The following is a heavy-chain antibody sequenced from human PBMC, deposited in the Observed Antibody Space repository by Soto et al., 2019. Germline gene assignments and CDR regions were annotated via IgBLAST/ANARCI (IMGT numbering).Heavy chain of an antibody. CDR1: GASISSHTW. D-gene: IGHD2-15*01. CDR2: IYHIVST. Sequence: QVQLQESGPGLVKPSGTLSLTCGVSGASISSHTWWTWVRQPPWRGLEWIGQIYHIVSTDYSPSLRSRVTMSIDKSRNEFSLNLNSVTAADTAVYYCVRRMVGGKDAFDVWGQGTMVIVSS. V-gene: IGHV4-4*02. CDR3: VRRMVGGKDAFDV. J-gene: IGHJ3*01.